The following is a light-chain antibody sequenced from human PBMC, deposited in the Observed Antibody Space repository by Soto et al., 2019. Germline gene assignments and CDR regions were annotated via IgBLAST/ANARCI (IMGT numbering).Light chain of an antibody. CDR3: QQRTNWLT. V-gene: IGKV3-11*01. J-gene: IGKJ4*01. CDR1: QSVDNY. Sequence: ILMTQSPDTLSVSLGQRVTLSCRASQSVDNYLAWYQQRPGQSPRLLIYGASTRATGVPARFSGSGSGTDFTLTISSLEPEDFAVYYCQQRTNWLTFGGGTKVEIK. CDR2: GAS.